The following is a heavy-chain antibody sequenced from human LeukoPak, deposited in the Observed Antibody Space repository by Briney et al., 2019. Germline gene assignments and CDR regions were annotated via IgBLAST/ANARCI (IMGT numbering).Heavy chain of an antibody. V-gene: IGHV4-30-4*01. CDR3: AREYYYDSSGWAFDI. J-gene: IGHJ3*02. CDR1: GGSISSGDYY. CDR2: IYYSGST. Sequence: KSSETLSLTCTVSGGSISSGDYYWSWIRQPPGKGLEWIGYIYYSGSTYYNPSLKSRVTISVDTSKNQFPLKLSSVTAADTAVYYCAREYYYDSSGWAFDIWGQGTMVTVSS. D-gene: IGHD3-22*01.